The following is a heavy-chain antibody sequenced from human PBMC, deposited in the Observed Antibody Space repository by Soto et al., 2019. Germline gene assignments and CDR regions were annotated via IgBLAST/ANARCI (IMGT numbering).Heavy chain of an antibody. D-gene: IGHD1-7*01. Sequence: QVQLQESGPGLVKPSETLSLTCTVSGGSVSSGSYYWSWIRQPPGKGLEWIGYIYYSGSTNYNPSLKSRVTISVDTSKNQFSLKLSSVTAADTAVYYCAREGGGWNYEGWFDPWGQGTLVTVSS. CDR2: IYYSGST. CDR3: AREGGGWNYEGWFDP. V-gene: IGHV4-61*01. CDR1: GGSVSSGSYY. J-gene: IGHJ5*02.